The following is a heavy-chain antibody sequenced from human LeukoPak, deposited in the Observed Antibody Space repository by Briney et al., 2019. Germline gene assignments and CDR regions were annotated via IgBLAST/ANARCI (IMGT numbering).Heavy chain of an antibody. CDR1: GGSITSHY. V-gene: IGHV4-59*11. D-gene: IGHD5-18*01. Sequence: SETLSLTCTVSGGSITSHYWSWVRQPPGKGLEWIAYLFDSVRTKDNPSLKSRLTLSADTSKNQFSLRLNSVTAADAAVYYCATIKRGSIFGYFDFWGQGIKVTVSS. CDR2: LFDSVRT. CDR3: ATIKRGSIFGYFDF. J-gene: IGHJ4*02.